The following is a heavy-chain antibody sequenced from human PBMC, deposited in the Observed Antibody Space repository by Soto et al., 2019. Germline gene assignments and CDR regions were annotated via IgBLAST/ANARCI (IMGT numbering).Heavy chain of an antibody. Sequence: SETIYITSAVSDECRDRGYYWAWVRQPPGKGLEWIASIYHSGTTYYNPSLKSRVTISVDTSQNQFSLKLTSVTAADSAVYYCAGTDRDL. CDR1: DECRDRGYY. CDR2: IYHSGTT. J-gene: IGHJ2*01. V-gene: IGHV4-38-2*01. CDR3: AGTDRDL.